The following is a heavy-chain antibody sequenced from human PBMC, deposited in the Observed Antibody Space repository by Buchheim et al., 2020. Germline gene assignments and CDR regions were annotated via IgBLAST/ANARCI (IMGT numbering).Heavy chain of an antibody. CDR2: IWYDGSNK. D-gene: IGHD2-15*01. J-gene: IGHJ5*02. CDR3: ARDRVVAATGWFDP. V-gene: IGHV3-33*01. CDR1: GFTFSSYG. Sequence: QVQLVESGGGVVQPGRSLRLSCVASGFTFSSYGMHWVRQAPGKGLEWVAVIWYDGSNKYYADSVKGRFTISRDNFKKTLYLQMNSLRAEDTAVYYCARDRVVAATGWFDPWGQGTL.